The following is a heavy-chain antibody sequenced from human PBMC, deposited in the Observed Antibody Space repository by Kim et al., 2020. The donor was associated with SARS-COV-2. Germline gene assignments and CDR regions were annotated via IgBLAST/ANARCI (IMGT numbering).Heavy chain of an antibody. Sequence: GGSLRLSCAASGFTFSNAWMSWVRQAPGKGLEWVGRIKSKTDGGTTDYAAPVKGRFTISRDDSKNTLYLQMNSLKTEDTAVYYCTTGLYYYDSRGVDYWGQGTLVTVSS. CDR3: TTGLYYYDSRGVDY. CDR1: GFTFSNAW. CDR2: IKSKTDGGTT. V-gene: IGHV3-15*01. J-gene: IGHJ4*02. D-gene: IGHD3-22*01.